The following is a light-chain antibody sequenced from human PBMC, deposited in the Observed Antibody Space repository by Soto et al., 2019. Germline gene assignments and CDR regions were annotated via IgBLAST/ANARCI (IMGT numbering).Light chain of an antibody. Sequence: EIVLTQSPGTLSLSPGERATLPCRASQSVSSSYLAWYQQKPGQAPRLLIYGASSRATGIPDRFSGSGSGTDFTLTISKLEPEDFAVYYCQHYGSSLSITFGQGTRLEIK. CDR3: QHYGSSLSIT. V-gene: IGKV3-20*01. J-gene: IGKJ5*01. CDR1: QSVSSSY. CDR2: GAS.